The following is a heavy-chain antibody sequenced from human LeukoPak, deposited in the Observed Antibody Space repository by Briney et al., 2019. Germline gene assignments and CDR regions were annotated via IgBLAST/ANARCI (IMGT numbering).Heavy chain of an antibody. J-gene: IGHJ4*02. V-gene: IGHV4-31*03. CDR2: IYYSGST. Sequence: SETLSLTCTVSGGSISSGGYYWSWIRQRPGKGLEWIGYIYYSGSTYYNPSLKSRVTISVDTSKNQFSLKLSSVTAADTAVYYCASLGTTDKDYWGQGTLVTVSS. CDR3: ASLGTTDKDY. D-gene: IGHD7-27*01. CDR1: GGSISSGGYY.